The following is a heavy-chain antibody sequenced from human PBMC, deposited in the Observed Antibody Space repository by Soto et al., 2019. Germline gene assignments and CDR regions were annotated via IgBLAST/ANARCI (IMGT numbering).Heavy chain of an antibody. CDR3: AREKVGTTFFDN. CDR2: IYPSVSS. D-gene: IGHD1-1*01. Sequence: SLTCSVSGFAISRGYYWSWVRQPPGKGLEWIGSIYPSVSSYHNPSLATRLRLSIDTSKNQFTLNLTSVTAADTALYFCAREKVGTTFFDNWGQGIQVTVS. CDR1: GFAISRGYY. J-gene: IGHJ4*02. V-gene: IGHV4-38-2*02.